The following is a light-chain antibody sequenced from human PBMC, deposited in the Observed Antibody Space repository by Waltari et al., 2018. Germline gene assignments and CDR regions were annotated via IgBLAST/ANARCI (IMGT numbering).Light chain of an antibody. V-gene: IGKV3-20*01. Sequence: EIVLTQSPGTLSLSPGERATLSCRASQSVSRALAWYQQKPGQAPRLLIYAASSRATGIPDRFSGSGSGTDFSLTISRLEPEDFAVYYCQHYVRLPVTFG. J-gene: IGKJ1*01. CDR2: AAS. CDR3: QHYVRLPVT. CDR1: QSVSRA.